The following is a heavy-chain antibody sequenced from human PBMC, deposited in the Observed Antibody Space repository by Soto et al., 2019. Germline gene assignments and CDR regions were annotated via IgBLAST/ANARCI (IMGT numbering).Heavy chain of an antibody. V-gene: IGHV4-39*01. J-gene: IGHJ5*02. D-gene: IGHD4-17*01. Sequence: SETLSLTCTVSGDSISSSNYYWGWIRQPPGKGLGWIGSVYYSGNTYSNPSLKSRVTTSVDRSKNQFSLKLTSVTAADTAVYYCARHKAHGERGLAWLDPWGQGTLVTVSS. CDR3: ARHKAHGERGLAWLDP. CDR2: VYYSGNT. CDR1: GDSISSSNYY.